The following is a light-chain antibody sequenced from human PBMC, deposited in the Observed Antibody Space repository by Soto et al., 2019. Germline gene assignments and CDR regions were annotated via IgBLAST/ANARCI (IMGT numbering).Light chain of an antibody. V-gene: IGKV3-20*01. CDR1: RSVSSTY. CDR2: GAS. Sequence: EIVLTQSPGTLSLSPGERATLSCRASRSVSSTYLAWYQQKPGQAPRLLIYGASSRATGIPDRFSGSGSVTDFTLTISRLEPEDFAVYHYQQYGSSPPYTFGPGTKVDIK. J-gene: IGKJ3*01. CDR3: QQYGSSPPYT.